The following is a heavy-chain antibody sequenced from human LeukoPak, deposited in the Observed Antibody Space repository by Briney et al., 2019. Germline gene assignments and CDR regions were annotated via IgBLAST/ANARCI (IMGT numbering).Heavy chain of an antibody. J-gene: IGHJ5*02. D-gene: IGHD1-7*01. Sequence: GSLRLSCAASGFTFSSYSMNWVRQPPGKGLEWIGEINHSGSTNYNPSLKSRVTISVDTSKNQFSLKLSSVTAADTAVYYCARGMHNWNSGAKWFDPWGQGTLVTVSS. V-gene: IGHV4-34*01. CDR2: INHSGST. CDR3: ARGMHNWNSGAKWFDP. CDR1: GFTFSSYS.